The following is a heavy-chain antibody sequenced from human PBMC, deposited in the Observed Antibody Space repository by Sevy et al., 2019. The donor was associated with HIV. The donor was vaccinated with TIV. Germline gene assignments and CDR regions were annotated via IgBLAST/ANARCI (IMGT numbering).Heavy chain of an antibody. Sequence: GGSLRLSCAASGFTFSDYYMSWIRQAPGKGLEWVSYISSSGSTIYYAASVKGRYTISRDNAKNSLYLQMNSLRAEDTAVYYCARDGVAAPLWYGMDVWGQGTTVTVSS. CDR3: ARDGVAAPLWYGMDV. V-gene: IGHV3-11*01. D-gene: IGHD6-13*01. CDR1: GFTFSDYY. CDR2: ISSSGSTI. J-gene: IGHJ6*02.